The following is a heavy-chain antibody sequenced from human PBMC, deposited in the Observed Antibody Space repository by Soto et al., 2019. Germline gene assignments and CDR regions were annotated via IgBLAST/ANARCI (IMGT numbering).Heavy chain of an antibody. CDR2: ISGSGADT. Sequence: EVQLLESWGGLVQPGGSLRLSCAASGFTFSNYGMSWVRLAPGKALEWVSAISGSGADTNYADSVKGLFTISRDNSTITLCLQMNSLRAEDTSVYYCAKGSPDSRGFHFFFDSWGQGTLVTVSS. CDR3: AKGSPDSRGFHFFFDS. D-gene: IGHD3-22*01. V-gene: IGHV3-23*01. J-gene: IGHJ4*02. CDR1: GFTFSNYG.